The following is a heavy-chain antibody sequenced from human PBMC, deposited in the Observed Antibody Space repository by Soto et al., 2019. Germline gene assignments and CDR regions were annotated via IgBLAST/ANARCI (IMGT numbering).Heavy chain of an antibody. CDR2: TYYRSKWST. D-gene: IGHD1-26*01. V-gene: IGHV6-1*01. CDR1: GDSVSSKSAA. Sequence: SQTLSLTCAISGDSVSSKSAAWSWIRQSPSRGLEWLGRTYYRSKWSTDYAVSVKSRITINPDTSKNQFSLQLNSVTPEDTAVYYCTRALSGRYDSWGQGTMVTVSS. CDR3: TRALSGRYDS. J-gene: IGHJ5*01.